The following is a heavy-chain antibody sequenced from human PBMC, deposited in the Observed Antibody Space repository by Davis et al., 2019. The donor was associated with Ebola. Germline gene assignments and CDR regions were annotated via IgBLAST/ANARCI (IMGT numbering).Heavy chain of an antibody. J-gene: IGHJ3*02. V-gene: IGHV3-53*01. CDR3: VKDTSNIWFDI. D-gene: IGHD1-26*01. CDR2: LGTSADT. Sequence: GESLKISCAASGVTVSSNYMTWVRQAPGKGLEWVSTLGTSADTYYAASVKGRFTISRDNSKNILYLQMNSLRVEDTAIYYCVKDTSNIWFDIWGQGTMVTVSS. CDR1: GVTVSSNY.